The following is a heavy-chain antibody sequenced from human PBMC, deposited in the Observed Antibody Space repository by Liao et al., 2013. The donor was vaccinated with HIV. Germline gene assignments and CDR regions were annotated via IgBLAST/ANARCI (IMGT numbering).Heavy chain of an antibody. Sequence: QLQLQESGSGLVKPSQTLSLTCSVSGASISSYYWSWIRQPAGKGLEWIGHIYTSGSTYYNPSLKSRITMSVDTSKNQLSLKLSSVTAADTAVYYCARDDTHYDFWSGYYWLDPWGQGTQVTVSS. CDR3: ARDDTHYDFWSGYYWLDP. V-gene: IGHV4-4*07. CDR2: IYTSGST. J-gene: IGHJ5*02. D-gene: IGHD3-3*01. CDR1: GASISSYY.